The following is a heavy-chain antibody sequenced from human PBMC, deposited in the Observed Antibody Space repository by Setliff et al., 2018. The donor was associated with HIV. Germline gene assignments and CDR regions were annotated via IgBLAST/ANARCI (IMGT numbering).Heavy chain of an antibody. CDR1: GYSFSTYS. J-gene: IGHJ4*02. Sequence: GASVKVSCKASGYSFSTYSLHWVRQAPGQGLEWVGWISAGGHQTKYSEKFQDRVTITTDTSASTAYLQLSALRSEDTAVFCCAIGGGDGHPTWVYWGLGTLVTVSS. CDR2: ISAGGHQT. D-gene: IGHD3-16*01. CDR3: AIGGGDGHPTWVY. V-gene: IGHV1-3*01.